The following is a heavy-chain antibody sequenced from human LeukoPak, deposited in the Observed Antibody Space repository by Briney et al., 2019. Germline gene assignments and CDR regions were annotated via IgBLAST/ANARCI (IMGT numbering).Heavy chain of an antibody. CDR3: AKDATPALGTVYMDV. D-gene: IGHD6-13*01. CDR2: ISNFGDII. CDR1: GFTVNSNC. V-gene: IGHV3-48*04. J-gene: IGHJ6*03. Sequence: GGSLRLSCAASGFTVNSNCMNWVRQAPGKGLEWISHISNFGDIIHYADSVEGRFTISRDNDKNSIYLQMNSLRAEDTAVYYCAKDATPALGTVYMDVWGKGTTVTISS.